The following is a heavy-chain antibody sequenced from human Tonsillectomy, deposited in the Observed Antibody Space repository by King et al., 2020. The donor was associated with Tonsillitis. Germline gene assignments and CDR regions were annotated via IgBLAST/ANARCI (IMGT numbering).Heavy chain of an antibody. CDR3: ARLQGGRRIWNDYYYYYMDV. Sequence: QLQESGPGLVKPSETLSLTCTVSGGSISRFYWSWIRQPPGKGLEGIAYFYYSGSTNYNPSLKSRVTISVDTSKNHFSLKVSSVTAADTAVYYCARLQGGRRIWNDYYYYYMDVWGKGTTVTVSS. J-gene: IGHJ6*03. V-gene: IGHV4-59*08. CDR2: FYYSGST. D-gene: IGHD1-1*01. CDR1: GGSISRFY.